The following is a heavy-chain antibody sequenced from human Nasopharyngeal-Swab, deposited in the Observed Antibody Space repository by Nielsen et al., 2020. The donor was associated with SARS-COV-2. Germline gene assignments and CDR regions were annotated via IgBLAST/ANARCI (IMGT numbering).Heavy chain of an antibody. CDR3: AREDGYYFAN. J-gene: IGHJ4*02. CDR2: IIPIFGAP. D-gene: IGHD2-2*03. Sequence: SVKVSCKASGGTFSSHAISWVRQAPGQGLEWMGGIIPIFGAPSYAQKFQGRVTITADESSNTASLELIGLRSEDTAVYYCAREDGYYFANWGLGTLVTVSS. CDR1: GGTFSSHA. V-gene: IGHV1-69*13.